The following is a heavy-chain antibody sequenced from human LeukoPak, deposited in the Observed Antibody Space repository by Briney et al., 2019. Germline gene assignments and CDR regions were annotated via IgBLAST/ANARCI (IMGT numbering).Heavy chain of an antibody. CDR2: INHSGST. V-gene: IGHV4-34*01. Sequence: SSETLSLTCAVYGGSFSGYYWSWIRQPPGKGLEWIGEINHSGSTNYNPTLKSRVTISVDTSKNQFSLKLSSVTAADTAVYYCARDRSYVWGSYRYTVDYFDYWGQGTLVTVSS. CDR3: ARDRSYVWGSYRYTVDYFDY. CDR1: GGSFSGYY. J-gene: IGHJ4*02. D-gene: IGHD3-16*02.